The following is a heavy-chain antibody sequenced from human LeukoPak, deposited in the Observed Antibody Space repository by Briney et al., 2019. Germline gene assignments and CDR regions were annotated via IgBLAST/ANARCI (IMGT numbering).Heavy chain of an antibody. V-gene: IGHV4-59*08. CDR3: ARHVEGYGDDYYYGMDV. CDR2: IYYTGST. J-gene: IGHJ6*02. Sequence: NPSETLSLTCTVSGASISNYFWSWIQQPPGKGLEWIGYIYYTGSTNSKPSLKSRVTISLDMSKNQFSLKLSSVTAADTAVYYCARHVEGYGDDYYYGMDVWGQGTTVTVSS. D-gene: IGHD4-17*01. CDR1: GASISNYF.